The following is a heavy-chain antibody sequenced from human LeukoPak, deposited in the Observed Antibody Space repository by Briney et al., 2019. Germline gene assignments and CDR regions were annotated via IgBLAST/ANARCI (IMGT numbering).Heavy chain of an antibody. CDR3: ARDLRWDYYDSSVFDY. Sequence: ASVKVSCKASGYTFTSYDINWVRQATGQGLEWMGWMNPNSGNTGYAQKFQGRVTITRNTSISTAYMELSSLRSEDTAVYYCARDLRWDYYDSSVFDYWGQGTLVTVSS. D-gene: IGHD3-22*01. V-gene: IGHV1-8*03. CDR2: MNPNSGNT. CDR1: GYTFTSYD. J-gene: IGHJ4*02.